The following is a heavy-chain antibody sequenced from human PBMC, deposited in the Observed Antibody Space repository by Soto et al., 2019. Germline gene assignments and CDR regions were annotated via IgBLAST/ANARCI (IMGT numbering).Heavy chain of an antibody. D-gene: IGHD6-6*01. CDR3: AKDEAGSSSGPYYFDY. V-gene: IGHV3-30*18. CDR2: ISYDGSNK. Sequence: HPGGSLRLSCAASGFTFSSYGMHWVRQAPGKGLEWVAVISYDGSNKYYADSVKGRFTISRDNSKNTLYLQMNSLRAEDTAVYYCAKDEAGSSSGPYYFDYWGQGTLVTVSS. CDR1: GFTFSSYG. J-gene: IGHJ4*02.